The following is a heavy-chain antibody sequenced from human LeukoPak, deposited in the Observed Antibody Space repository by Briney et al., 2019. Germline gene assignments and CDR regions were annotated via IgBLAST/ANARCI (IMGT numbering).Heavy chain of an antibody. Sequence: SETLSLTCTVSGGSISSGGYYWSWIRQHPGKGLEWIGYIYYSGSTYCNPSLKSRVTISVDTSKNQFSLKLSSVTAADTAVYYCASTSSSWYRYDYWGQGTLVTVSS. CDR3: ASTSSSWYRYDY. CDR1: GGSISSGGYY. V-gene: IGHV4-31*03. D-gene: IGHD6-13*01. CDR2: IYYSGST. J-gene: IGHJ4*02.